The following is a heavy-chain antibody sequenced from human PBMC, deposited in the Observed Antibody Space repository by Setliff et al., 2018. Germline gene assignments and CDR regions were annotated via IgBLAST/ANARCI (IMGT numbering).Heavy chain of an antibody. CDR3: TTDPSPTFGGVIGAAFDF. D-gene: IGHD3-16*01. V-gene: IGHV3-15*01. Sequence: GGSLRLSCAASGFNFDEHVMSWVRQAPGKGLEWAGRIKSYGSGGTIDYAAPVEGRFTISRDDSKNTLYLQMNSLKTEDTAVYYCTTDPSPTFGGVIGAAFDFWGQGTMVTVSS. J-gene: IGHJ3*01. CDR2: IKSYGSGGTI. CDR1: GFNFDEHV.